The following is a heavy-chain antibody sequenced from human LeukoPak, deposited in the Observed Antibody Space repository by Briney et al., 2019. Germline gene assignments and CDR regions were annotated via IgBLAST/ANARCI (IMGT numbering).Heavy chain of an antibody. V-gene: IGHV1-69*05. CDR3: ARDKGVSRETYLDY. Sequence: SVKVSCEASGGTFSSYAISWVRQAPGQGLEWMGGIIPIFGTANYAQKFQGRVTITTDESTSTAYMELSSLRSEDTAVYFCARDKGVSRETYLDYWGQGTLVTVSS. D-gene: IGHD3-10*01. CDR2: IIPIFGTA. CDR1: GGTFSSYA. J-gene: IGHJ4*02.